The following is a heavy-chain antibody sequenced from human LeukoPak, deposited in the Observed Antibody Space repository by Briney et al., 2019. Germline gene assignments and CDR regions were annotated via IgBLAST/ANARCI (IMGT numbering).Heavy chain of an antibody. CDR2: ISCSGDGT. D-gene: IGHD3-10*01. V-gene: IGHV3-64*02. Sequence: GGSLRLSCAASGFTFSDYSMQWVRQAPGKGLEYVSYISCSGDGTAYAESVRGRFTISRDNLKSTLFLEMVSLRPDDMAIYYCARQKGSGANWFDHWGQGILVTVSS. CDR1: GFTFSDYS. J-gene: IGHJ5*02. CDR3: ARQKGSGANWFDH.